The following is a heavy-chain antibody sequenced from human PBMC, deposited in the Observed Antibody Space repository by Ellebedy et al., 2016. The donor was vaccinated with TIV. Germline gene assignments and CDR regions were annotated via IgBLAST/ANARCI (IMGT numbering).Heavy chain of an antibody. CDR1: GFNFTNYG. CDR3: ARLRRTGYFFDY. CDR2: ISAYNGNT. D-gene: IGHD1-14*01. J-gene: IGHJ4*02. V-gene: IGHV1-18*04. Sequence: ASVKVSCKASGFNFTNYGITWVRQAPGQGLEWMGWISAYNGNTKYAHKLQDRITLTTDTSTSTAYMERRSLRSDDTAVYYCARLRRTGYFFDYWGQGTLITVSS.